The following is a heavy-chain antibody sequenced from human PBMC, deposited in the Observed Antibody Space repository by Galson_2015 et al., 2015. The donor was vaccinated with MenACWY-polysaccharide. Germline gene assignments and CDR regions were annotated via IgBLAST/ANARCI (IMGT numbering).Heavy chain of an antibody. V-gene: IGHV3-21*01. Sequence: SLRLSCAASGFTFSDYNMIWVRQAPGKGLEWVSYISSSTIYKYYADSVKGRFTISRDNAKNSLHLQMNSLRAEDTAVYYCGVHGGHWGQGTLVTVSS. CDR1: GFTFSDYN. D-gene: IGHD3-16*01. J-gene: IGHJ4*02. CDR2: ISSSTIYK. CDR3: GVHGGH.